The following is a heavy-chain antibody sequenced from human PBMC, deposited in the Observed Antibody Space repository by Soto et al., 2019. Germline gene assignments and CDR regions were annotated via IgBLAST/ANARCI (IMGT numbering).Heavy chain of an antibody. V-gene: IGHV2-5*02. J-gene: IGHJ6*02. Sequence: QITLKESGPTLVKPTQTLTLTCTFSGFSLSTSGVGVGWFRQPPGKALEWLALIYWDDDKSYSPSLKSRLTNTKDTSKNQVVLTMTNMDPVDTATYYCAHSNLSSGWYGEGGYYYYGMDVWGQGTTVTVSS. D-gene: IGHD6-19*01. CDR1: GFSLSTSGVG. CDR3: AHSNLSSGWYGEGGYYYYGMDV. CDR2: IYWDDDK.